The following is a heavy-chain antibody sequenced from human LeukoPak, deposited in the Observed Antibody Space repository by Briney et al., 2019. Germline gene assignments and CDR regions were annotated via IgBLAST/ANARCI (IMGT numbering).Heavy chain of an antibody. V-gene: IGHV3-48*04. CDR3: AREAPQYCFDY. D-gene: IGHD4-11*01. CDR2: ISSSSSTI. J-gene: IGHJ4*02. CDR1: GFTFSSYS. Sequence: GGSLRLSCAASGFTFSSYSVNWVRQAPGKGLEWVSYISSSSSTIYYADSVKGRFTISRDNAKNSLYLQMNSLRAEDTAVYYCAREAPQYCFDYWGQGTLVTVSS.